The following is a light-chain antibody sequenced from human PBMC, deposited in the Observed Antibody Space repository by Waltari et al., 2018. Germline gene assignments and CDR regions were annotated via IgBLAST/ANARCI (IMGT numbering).Light chain of an antibody. CDR2: DVS. CDR3: NSYASSNTRV. V-gene: IGLV2-14*03. J-gene: IGLJ3*02. CDR1: SSDVGCSNY. Sequence: QSALTQAASVSGSPGQPITISCTGTSSDVGCSNYVSWYQQHPGKAPKLIIYDVSNRPSGVSNRFSGSKSGNTASLTISGLQAEDEADYYCNSYASSNTRVFGGGTKLTVL.